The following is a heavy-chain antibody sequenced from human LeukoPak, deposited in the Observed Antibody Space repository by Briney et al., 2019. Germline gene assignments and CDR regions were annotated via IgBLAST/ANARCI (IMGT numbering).Heavy chain of an antibody. V-gene: IGHV5-51*01. CDR2: IYPGDSDT. D-gene: IGHD3-9*01. CDR3: AKLGGYDILTGDAFDI. J-gene: IGHJ3*02. CDR1: GYSFTSYW. Sequence: KHGESLKISCKGSGYSFTSYWIGWVRQMPGKGLEWMGIIYPGDSDTRYSPSYQGQVTISADKSITTAYLQWSSLKASDTAMYYCAKLGGYDILTGDAFDIWGQGTMVTVSS.